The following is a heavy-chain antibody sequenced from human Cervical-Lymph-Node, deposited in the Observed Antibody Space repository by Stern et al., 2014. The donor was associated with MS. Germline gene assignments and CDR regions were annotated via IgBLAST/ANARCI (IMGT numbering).Heavy chain of an antibody. CDR1: GYTFTSYA. D-gene: IGHD6-13*01. CDR3: GRGQQSFDP. Sequence: QVQLVQSGAEVKKSGASVKVSCKASGYTFTSYAIHWVRQAPGQRLEWMGRINTANGDTYYSEKFQGRVTFTRDTSANTAYMELFSLTSEDTTVYYCGRGQQSFDPWGQGTLVTVSA. CDR2: INTANGDT. J-gene: IGHJ5*02. V-gene: IGHV1-3*04.